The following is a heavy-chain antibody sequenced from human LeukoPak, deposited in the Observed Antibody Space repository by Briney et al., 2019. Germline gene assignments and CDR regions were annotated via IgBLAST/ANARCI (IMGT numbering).Heavy chain of an antibody. Sequence: PSETLSLTRAVYGESSFSSYYWSWIRQPPGGALEWIGEINHSGYTNYNPSLKSRVTLSIDTSKNQFSLRLNSVTAADTAVYYCSRQVVGNDYWGQGTLVTVSS. V-gene: IGHV4-34*01. CDR2: INHSGYT. CDR1: GESSFSSYY. D-gene: IGHD3-22*01. CDR3: SRQVVGNDY. J-gene: IGHJ4*02.